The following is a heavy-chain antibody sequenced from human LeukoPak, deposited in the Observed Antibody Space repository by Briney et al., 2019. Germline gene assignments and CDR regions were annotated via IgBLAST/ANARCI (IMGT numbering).Heavy chain of an antibody. V-gene: IGHV3-48*03. CDR2: ISSSSTI. J-gene: IGHJ4*02. CDR3: ARGGYYNILTGFRSRFLGFDY. CDR1: GFTFSSYE. D-gene: IGHD3-9*01. Sequence: PGGSLRLSCAASGFTFSSYEMNWVRQAPGKGLEWVSYISSSSTIYYADSVKGRFTISRDNAKNSLYLQMNSLRADDTAVYYCARGGYYNILTGFRSRFLGFDYWGQGTLVTVSS.